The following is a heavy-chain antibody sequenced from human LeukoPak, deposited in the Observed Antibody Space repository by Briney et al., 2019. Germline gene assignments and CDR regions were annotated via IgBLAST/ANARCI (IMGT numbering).Heavy chain of an antibody. V-gene: IGHV4-59*01. J-gene: IGHJ6*03. CDR1: GGSISSYY. CDR2: IYYSGST. D-gene: IGHD2-2*01. Sequence: SETLSLTCTVSGGSISSYYWSWIRQPPGKGLEWIGYIYYSGSTNYNPSLKSRVTISVDTSKNQFSLKLSSVTAADTAVYYCARVPKTVVPAAILYYYYYMDVWGKGTTVTVSS. CDR3: ARVPKTVVPAAILYYYYYMDV.